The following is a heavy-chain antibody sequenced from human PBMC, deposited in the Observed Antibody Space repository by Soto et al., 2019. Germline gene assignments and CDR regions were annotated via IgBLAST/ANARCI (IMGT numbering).Heavy chain of an antibody. D-gene: IGHD6-19*01. V-gene: IGHV3-74*01. J-gene: IGHJ6*02. CDR1: GFTFSSYW. CDR3: SLQPYHSGRIYYYYYYGMHV. Sequence: GDSLRLSCAASGFTFSSYWMHWVRQAPGKGLVWVSRINSDGSSTSYADSVKGRFTISRGNSKNTLHLQMNSLRAEDTAVYYCSLQPYHSGRIYYYYYYGMHVWGQGTTVTVSS. CDR2: INSDGSST.